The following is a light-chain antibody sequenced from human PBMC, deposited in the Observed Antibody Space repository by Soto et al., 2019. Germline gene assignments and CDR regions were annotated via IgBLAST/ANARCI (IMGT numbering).Light chain of an antibody. CDR3: QQYGRSDLT. J-gene: IGKJ1*01. Sequence: EIVLTQSPGTLSLSPGERATLSCRASQSVSSSYLAWYQQKPGQAPRLLIYGASSRATGIPDRFSGSGSGTDFTLTISRLEPEDFAVYYCQQYGRSDLTFGQGNKVEIK. CDR1: QSVSSSY. CDR2: GAS. V-gene: IGKV3-20*01.